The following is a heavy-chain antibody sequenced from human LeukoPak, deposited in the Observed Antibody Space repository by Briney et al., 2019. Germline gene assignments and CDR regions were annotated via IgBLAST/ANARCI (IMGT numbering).Heavy chain of an antibody. J-gene: IGHJ4*02. CDR1: GFTISNYE. V-gene: IGHV3-48*03. D-gene: IGHD2-21*01. CDR3: ARETAHCGGDCFDY. Sequence: GGSLRLSCAASGFTISNYEFNWVRQAPGKGLGWASYIGVGGNNIYYAESVRGRSTTSRDNAKNSLYLQLNSLRAEDTAVYYCARETAHCGGDCFDYWGQGTLVTVSS. CDR2: IGVGGNNI.